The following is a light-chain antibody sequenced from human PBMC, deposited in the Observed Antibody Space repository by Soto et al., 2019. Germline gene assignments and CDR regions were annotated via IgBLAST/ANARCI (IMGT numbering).Light chain of an antibody. V-gene: IGKV1-5*03. Sequence: DIQMTQSPSTLSASVGDRVTITCRASQSISNWLAWYQQKPGKAPKFLIYKASILESGVPSRFSGSGSGTEFTLTINSLQPYDFATYYCQQYNSYQGTFGQGTKVEI. J-gene: IGKJ1*01. CDR1: QSISNW. CDR3: QQYNSYQGT. CDR2: KAS.